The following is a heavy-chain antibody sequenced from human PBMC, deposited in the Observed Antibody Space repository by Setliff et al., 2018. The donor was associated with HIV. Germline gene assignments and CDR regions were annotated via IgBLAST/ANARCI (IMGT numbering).Heavy chain of an antibody. CDR2: IYSTGDT. CDR1: GGSIRNGNYY. V-gene: IGHV4-61*01. D-gene: IGHD3-22*01. J-gene: IGHJ4*02. Sequence: SETLSLTCTVSGGSIRNGNYYWSWIRQPPGKGLEWVGHIYSTGDTNYNPSLKSRVTLSADTSKNQLSLSLTSVTAADTAVYYCARVRLTMIMMVDYFDQWGQGTLVTVSS. CDR3: ARVRLTMIMMVDYFDQ.